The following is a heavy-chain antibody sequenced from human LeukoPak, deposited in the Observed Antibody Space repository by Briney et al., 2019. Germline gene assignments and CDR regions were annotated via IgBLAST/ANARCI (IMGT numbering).Heavy chain of an antibody. CDR2: ISGGST. J-gene: IGHJ5*02. D-gene: IGHD2-15*01. CDR3: AVRGVVAANWFDP. CDR1: GLTFSSYA. Sequence: GGSLRLSCTASGLTFSSYAMTWVRQAPGKGLEWVSAISGGSTYYADSVKGRFTISRDNSKNTLYLQMNSLRDEDTAVYYCAVRGVVAANWFDPWGQGTLVTVSS. V-gene: IGHV3-23*01.